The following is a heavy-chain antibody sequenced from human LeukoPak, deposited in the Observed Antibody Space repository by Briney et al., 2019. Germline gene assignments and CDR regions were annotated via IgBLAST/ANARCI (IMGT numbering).Heavy chain of an antibody. CDR3: ARDTRHRYCSSTSCYRGWLDP. J-gene: IGHJ5*02. V-gene: IGHV1-69*01. CDR1: GGTFSSYA. Sequence: SVKASCKASGGTFSSYAISWVRQAPGQGLEWMGGIIPIFGTANYAQKFQGRVTITADESTRTAYMELSSLRSEDTAVYYCARDTRHRYCSSTSCYRGWLDPWGQGTLVTVSS. CDR2: IIPIFGTA. D-gene: IGHD2-2*01.